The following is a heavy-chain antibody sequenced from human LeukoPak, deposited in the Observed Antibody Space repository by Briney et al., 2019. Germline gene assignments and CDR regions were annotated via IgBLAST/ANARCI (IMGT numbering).Heavy chain of an antibody. J-gene: IGHJ4*02. CDR3: AREKPRENYYDSYGGIFDY. CDR2: IYYSGST. Sequence: PGGSLRLSCAASGFSFSSYWMSWIRQSPGKGLEWIGYIYYSGSTDYNPSLKSRATISVDTSKDQFSLKLSSVTAADTAVYYCAREKPRENYYDSYGGIFDYWGQGVLVTVSS. D-gene: IGHD3-22*01. V-gene: IGHV4-59*01. CDR1: GFSFSSYW.